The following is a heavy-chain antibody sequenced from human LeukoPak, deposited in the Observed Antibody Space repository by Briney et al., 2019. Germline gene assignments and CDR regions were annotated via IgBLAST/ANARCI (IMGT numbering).Heavy chain of an antibody. CDR2: ISRGGRTV. V-gene: IGHV3-48*03. Sequence: PGGSLRLSCAASGFTFSDYEMNWVRQAPGKGLDWVAYISRGGRTVDYADSVKGRFTISRDSAKNALYLQMNSLRAEDTAVYYCARVGMIEAKPYDNWGQGTLVTVSS. CDR3: ARVGMIEAKPYDN. J-gene: IGHJ4*02. CDR1: GFTFSDYE. D-gene: IGHD3-22*01.